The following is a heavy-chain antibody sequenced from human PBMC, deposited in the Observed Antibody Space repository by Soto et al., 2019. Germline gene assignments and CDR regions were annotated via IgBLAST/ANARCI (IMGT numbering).Heavy chain of an antibody. CDR1: GYSISSGYY. CDR2: IYHSGST. J-gene: IGHJ5*02. Sequence: PSETLSLTCAVSGYSISSGYYWGWIRQPPGKGLEWIGSIYHSGSTYYNPSLKSRVTISVDTSKNQFSLKLSSVTAADTAVYYCARRPDPWGQGTLVTVSS. CDR3: ARRPDP. V-gene: IGHV4-38-2*01.